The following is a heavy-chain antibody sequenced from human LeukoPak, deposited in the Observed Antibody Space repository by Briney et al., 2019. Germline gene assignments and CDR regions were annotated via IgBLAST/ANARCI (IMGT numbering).Heavy chain of an antibody. Sequence: GGSLRLSCAASGFTFSSYAMHWVRQAPGKGLEWVAVISYDGSNKYYADSVKGRFTISRDNSENTLYLQMNSLRAEDTAVYYCARARIAVPGTLTYWGQGTLVTVSS. CDR1: GFTFSSYA. CDR2: ISYDGSNK. J-gene: IGHJ4*02. CDR3: ARARIAVPGTLTY. D-gene: IGHD6-19*01. V-gene: IGHV3-30-3*01.